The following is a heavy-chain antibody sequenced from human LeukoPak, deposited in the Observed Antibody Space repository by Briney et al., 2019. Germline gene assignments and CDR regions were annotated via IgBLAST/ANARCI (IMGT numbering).Heavy chain of an antibody. CDR2: ISYDGNNK. V-gene: IGHV3-30*18. D-gene: IGHD2-2*01. CDR3: AKDLAVRVVVPATTNYYYYRMDV. J-gene: IGHJ6*02. CDR1: GFILSGYG. Sequence: PGGSLRLSCAASGFILSGYGMHWVRRAPGKGLEWVAVISYDGNNKYYADSVKGRFTISRDNSKNTLYLQIDSPRAEDTALYSCAKDLAVRVVVPATTNYYYYRMDVWGQGTAVTVSS.